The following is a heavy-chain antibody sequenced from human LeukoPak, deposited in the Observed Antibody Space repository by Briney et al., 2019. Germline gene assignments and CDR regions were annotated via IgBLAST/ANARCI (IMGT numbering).Heavy chain of an antibody. D-gene: IGHD3-10*01. CDR1: GGSISSSSYY. Sequence: SSETLSLTCTVSGGSISSSSYYWGWIRQPPGKGLEGIATIYYSGSTYYNPSLRSRVTISVDTSKNQFSLKLSSVTAADTAVYYCATGWFGELLGLYYFDYWGQGTLVTVSS. V-gene: IGHV4-39*01. CDR2: IYYSGST. CDR3: ATGWFGELLGLYYFDY. J-gene: IGHJ4*02.